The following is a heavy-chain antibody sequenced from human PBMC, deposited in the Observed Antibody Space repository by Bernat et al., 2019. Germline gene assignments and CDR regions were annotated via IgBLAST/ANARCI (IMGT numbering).Heavy chain of an antibody. D-gene: IGHD4-17*01. Sequence: QVQLVESGGGVVQPGRSLRLSCAASGFTFSSYGMHWVRQAPSKGLEWVAVIWYDGSNKYYADSVKGRFTISRDNSKNTLYLQMNSLRAEDTAVYYCAREVTVTIKLDYYYYMDVWGKGTTVTVSS. V-gene: IGHV3-33*01. CDR2: IWYDGSNK. CDR3: AREVTVTIKLDYYYYMDV. CDR1: GFTFSSYG. J-gene: IGHJ6*03.